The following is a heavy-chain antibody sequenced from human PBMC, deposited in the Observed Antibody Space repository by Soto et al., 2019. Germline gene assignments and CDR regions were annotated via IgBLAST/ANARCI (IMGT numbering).Heavy chain of an antibody. J-gene: IGHJ5*02. CDR3: ARANDSSGYYYPVSWFDP. D-gene: IGHD3-22*01. Sequence: VASVKVSCKASGGTFSSYAISWVRQAPGQGLEWMGGIIPIFGTANYAQKFQGRVTITADKSTSTAYMELSSLRSEDTAVYYCARANDSSGYYYPVSWFDPWGQGTLVTSPQ. V-gene: IGHV1-69*06. CDR2: IIPIFGTA. CDR1: GGTFSSYA.